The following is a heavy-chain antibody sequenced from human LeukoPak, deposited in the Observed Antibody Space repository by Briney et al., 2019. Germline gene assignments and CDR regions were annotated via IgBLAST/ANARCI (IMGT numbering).Heavy chain of an antibody. CDR2: MNPNSGNT. D-gene: IGHD6-13*01. V-gene: IGHV1-8*01. J-gene: IGHJ4*02. CDR1: GYTFTSYD. CDR3: ARGSEAAAGNFDY. Sequence: EASVKVSCKSSGYTFTSYDINWVRQATGQELEWMGWMNPNSGNTGYAQKFQGRVTMTRNTSISTAYMELSSLRSEDTAVYYCARGSEAAAGNFDYWGQGTLVTVSS.